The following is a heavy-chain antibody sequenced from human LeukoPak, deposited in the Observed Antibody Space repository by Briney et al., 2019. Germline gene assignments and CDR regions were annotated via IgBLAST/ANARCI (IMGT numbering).Heavy chain of an antibody. CDR1: GGSITSGSYY. CDR2: IYYSGST. Sequence: PSQTLSLTCSVSGGSITSGSYYWSWIRQPPGKGLEWIGYIYYSGSTNYNPSLKSRVTISVDTSKNQFSLKLSSVTAADTAVYYCARVRPNYYDSSGYAFDIWGQGTMVTASS. V-gene: IGHV4-61*01. CDR3: ARVRPNYYDSSGYAFDI. D-gene: IGHD3-22*01. J-gene: IGHJ3*02.